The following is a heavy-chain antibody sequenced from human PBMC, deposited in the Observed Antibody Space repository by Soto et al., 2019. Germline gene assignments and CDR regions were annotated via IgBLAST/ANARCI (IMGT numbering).Heavy chain of an antibody. D-gene: IGHD3-22*01. CDR1: GFTFSSYG. CDR3: TTYYYDSSGYPNFDY. Sequence: PGGSLRLSCAASGFTFSSYGMHWVRQAPGKGLEWVAVISYDGSNKYYADSVKGRFTISRDNSKNTLYLQMNSLRAEDTAVYYCTTYYYDSSGYPNFDYWGQGTLVTVSS. V-gene: IGHV3-30*03. CDR2: ISYDGSNK. J-gene: IGHJ4*02.